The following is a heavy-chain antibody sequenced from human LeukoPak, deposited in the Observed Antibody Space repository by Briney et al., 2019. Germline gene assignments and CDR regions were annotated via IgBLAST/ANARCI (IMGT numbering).Heavy chain of an antibody. D-gene: IGHD5-24*01. CDR2: INPSGGST. V-gene: IGHV1-46*01. CDR1: GYTFTSYY. Sequence: ASVKVSCKASGYTFTSYYMHWVRQAPGQGLEWMGIINPSGGSTSYAQKFQGRVTMTRDMSTSTVYMELSRLRSDDTAVYYCARDLGMATITSVDYWGQGTLVTVSS. CDR3: ARDLGMATITSVDY. J-gene: IGHJ4*02.